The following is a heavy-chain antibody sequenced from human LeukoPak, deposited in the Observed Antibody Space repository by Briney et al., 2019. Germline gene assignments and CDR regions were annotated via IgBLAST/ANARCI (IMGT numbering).Heavy chain of an antibody. Sequence: AGGSLRLSCAASGFTFSSYSVNWVRQAPGKGLEWVSSISSSSSYIYYADSVKGRFTISRDNAKNSLYLQMNSLRAEDTAVYYCARDRPTVTTSDYWGQGTLVTVSS. V-gene: IGHV3-21*01. D-gene: IGHD4-17*01. CDR2: ISSSSSYI. J-gene: IGHJ4*02. CDR3: ARDRPTVTTSDY. CDR1: GFTFSSYS.